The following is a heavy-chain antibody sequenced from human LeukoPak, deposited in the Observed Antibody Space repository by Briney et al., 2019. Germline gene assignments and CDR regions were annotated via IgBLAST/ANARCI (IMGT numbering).Heavy chain of an antibody. D-gene: IGHD1-26*01. CDR3: ARLNSGTYLDY. CDR1: GFSLSTRGMR. V-gene: IGHV2-70*04. Sequence: SGPALVKPTQTRTLTCTFSGFSLSTRGMRVSWIRQPPGKALEWLARIDWDDDKFYSTSLKTRLTISKDTSKNQVVLTMTNMDPVDTATYYCARLNSGTYLDYWGQGTLVTVSS. J-gene: IGHJ4*02. CDR2: IDWDDDK.